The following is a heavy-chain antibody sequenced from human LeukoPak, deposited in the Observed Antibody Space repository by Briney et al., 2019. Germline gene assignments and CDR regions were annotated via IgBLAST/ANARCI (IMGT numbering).Heavy chain of an antibody. Sequence: PSETLSLTCTVSGGSISSYYWSWIRQPPGKGLEWIGYIYFSGSTNYNPSLKSRVTISVDTSRNQFSLQLSSVTAADTAVYYGARTSHPHGSSWLFDYWGQGTLVTVSS. D-gene: IGHD6-13*01. CDR1: GGSISSYY. V-gene: IGHV4-59*01. J-gene: IGHJ4*02. CDR3: ARTSHPHGSSWLFDY. CDR2: IYFSGST.